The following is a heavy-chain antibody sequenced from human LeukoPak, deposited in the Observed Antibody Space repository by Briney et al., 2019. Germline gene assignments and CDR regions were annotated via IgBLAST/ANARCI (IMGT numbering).Heavy chain of an antibody. CDR2: LYYSGST. J-gene: IGHJ6*02. Sequence: PSEPLSLTCTVSGGSISSSSYYWSWIRQPPGKGLEWIGYLYYSGSTNYNPSLKSRVTISVDTSKNQFSLKLSSVTAADTAVYYCARGRDCSSTSCYSGYYYYGMDVWGQGTTVTVSS. CDR3: ARGRDCSSTSCYSGYYYYGMDV. D-gene: IGHD2-2*02. V-gene: IGHV4-61*01. CDR1: GGSISSSSYY.